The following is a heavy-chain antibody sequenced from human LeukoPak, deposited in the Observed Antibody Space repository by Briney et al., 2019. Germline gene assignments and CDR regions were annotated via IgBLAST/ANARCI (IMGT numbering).Heavy chain of an antibody. Sequence: PSETLSLTCAVSGGSISSSNWWSWVRQPPGKGLEWIGEIYHSGSTNYNPSLKSRVTISVDKSKNQFSLKLSSVTAADTAVYYCAREEGSSSWEYYYYYYYMDVWGKGTTVTVSS. CDR1: GGSISSSNW. J-gene: IGHJ6*03. D-gene: IGHD6-13*01. CDR2: IYHSGST. CDR3: AREEGSSSWEYYYYYYYMDV. V-gene: IGHV4-4*02.